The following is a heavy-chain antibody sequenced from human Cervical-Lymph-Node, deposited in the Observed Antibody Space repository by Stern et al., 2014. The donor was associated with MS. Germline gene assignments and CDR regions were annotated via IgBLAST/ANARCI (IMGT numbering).Heavy chain of an antibody. CDR2: INPNSGGT. J-gene: IGHJ6*02. Sequence: QVQLLQPGAEVKKPGASVKVSCKASGYTFTGNYMHWVRQAPGQGLEWMGRINPNSGGTKYAQKFQGRVSMARDTSISTAYMELSRLRSDDTAVYYCARGTYFDYYYYGMDVWGQGTTVTVSS. D-gene: IGHD3-9*01. V-gene: IGHV1-2*06. CDR1: GYTFTGNY. CDR3: ARGTYFDYYYYGMDV.